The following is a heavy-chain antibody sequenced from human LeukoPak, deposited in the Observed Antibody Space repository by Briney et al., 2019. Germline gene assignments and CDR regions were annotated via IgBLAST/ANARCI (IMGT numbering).Heavy chain of an antibody. Sequence: GGSLRLSCAASGFTFSSYAMSWVRQAPGKGLEWVSAISGSGGSTYYADSVKGRFTISRDNAKDTLYLQMNTLRAEDTAVYYCAKRPSAYCFEGGYYFTYWGQGTLVIVSS. D-gene: IGHD2-21*01. J-gene: IGHJ4*02. V-gene: IGHV3-23*01. CDR2: ISGSGGST. CDR3: AKRPSAYCFEGGYYFTY. CDR1: GFTFSSYA.